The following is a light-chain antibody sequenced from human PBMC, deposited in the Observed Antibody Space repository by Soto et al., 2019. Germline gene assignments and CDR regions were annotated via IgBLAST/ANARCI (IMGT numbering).Light chain of an antibody. CDR3: QQRSNWPRIT. J-gene: IGKJ5*01. CDR2: AAS. V-gene: IGKV3D-20*02. Sequence: EFVLTQSPGTLSLSPGDRATLSCRASQTVRNNYLAWYQQKPGQAPRLLIYAASSRATGGPDRFSGGGSGTDFTLTISRLEPEDFAVYYCQQRSNWPRITFGQGTRLEIK. CDR1: QTVRNNY.